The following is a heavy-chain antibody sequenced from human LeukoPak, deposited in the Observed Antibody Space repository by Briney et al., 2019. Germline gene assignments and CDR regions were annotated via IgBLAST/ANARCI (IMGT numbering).Heavy chain of an antibody. J-gene: IGHJ4*02. Sequence: PGGSLRLSCAASGFTFSDYYMSWIRQAPGKGLEWVSYISSSGSTIYYADSVKGRFTISRDNAKNSLYLQTNSLRAEDTAVYYCARDPYSSSWFDYWGQGTLVTVSS. CDR2: ISSSGSTI. CDR3: ARDPYSSSWFDY. V-gene: IGHV3-11*01. CDR1: GFTFSDYY. D-gene: IGHD6-13*01.